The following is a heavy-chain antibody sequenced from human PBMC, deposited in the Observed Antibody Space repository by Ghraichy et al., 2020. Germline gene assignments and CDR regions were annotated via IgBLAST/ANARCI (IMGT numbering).Heavy chain of an antibody. V-gene: IGHV3-23*01. CDR2: ISGSGGST. D-gene: IGHD1-26*01. Sequence: GESLNISCAASGFTFSSYAMNWVRQAPGKGLEWVSGISGSGGSTYYADSVKGRFTISRDNSKNTLYLQMNSLRAEDTAVYFCAKAKGSGSYVSSYFDYWGQGTLVTVSS. J-gene: IGHJ4*02. CDR3: AKAKGSGSYVSSYFDY. CDR1: GFTFSSYA.